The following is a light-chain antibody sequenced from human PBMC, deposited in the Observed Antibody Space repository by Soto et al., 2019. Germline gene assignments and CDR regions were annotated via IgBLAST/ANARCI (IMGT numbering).Light chain of an antibody. V-gene: IGKV2-28*01. CDR2: LGS. Sequence: DIVMTQSPLPLPVTPGEPASISCRSSQSLLHSNGYNYLGWYLQKPGQSPQLLIYLGSNRASGVPDRFSGSGSGTDFTLKISRVEAEDVGVYYCIQALQTLYTFXQGTKADIK. CDR1: QSLLHSNGYNY. CDR3: IQALQTLYT. J-gene: IGKJ2*01.